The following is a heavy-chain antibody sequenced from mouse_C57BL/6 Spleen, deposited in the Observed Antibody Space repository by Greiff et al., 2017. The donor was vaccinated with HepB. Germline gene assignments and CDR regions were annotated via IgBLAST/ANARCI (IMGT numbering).Heavy chain of an antibody. Sequence: QVQLKQPGAELVKPGASVKLSCKASGYTFTSYWMHWVKQRPGQGLEWIGMIHPNSGSTNYNEKFKSKATLTVDKSSSTAYMQLSSLTSEDSAVYYCANYGSSYPHWYFDVWGTGTTVTVSS. J-gene: IGHJ1*03. CDR3: ANYGSSYPHWYFDV. CDR1: GYTFTSYW. D-gene: IGHD1-1*01. CDR2: IHPNSGST. V-gene: IGHV1-64*01.